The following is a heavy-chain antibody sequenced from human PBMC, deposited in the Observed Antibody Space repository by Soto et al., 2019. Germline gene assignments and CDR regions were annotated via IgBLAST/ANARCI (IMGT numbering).Heavy chain of an antibody. J-gene: IGHJ5*01. D-gene: IGHD1-26*01. Sequence: GGSLRLSCAASGFTFSTHAMHWFRQSPGKVLEWVAVLSYDGGSKYDTYSVKGRFTFSRDNSKNTLYLQMNSLRPEDTAVYYCARDFPNEGYSGTYSASNWFDS. V-gene: IGHV3-30-3*01. CDR3: ARDFPNEGYSGTYSASNWFDS. CDR2: LSYDGGSK. CDR1: GFTFSTHA.